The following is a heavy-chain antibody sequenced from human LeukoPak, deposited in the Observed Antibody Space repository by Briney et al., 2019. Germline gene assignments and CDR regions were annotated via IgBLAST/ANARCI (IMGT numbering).Heavy chain of an antibody. CDR2: VVHSGTT. D-gene: IGHD6-19*01. J-gene: IGHJ4*02. CDR1: GYSISSGYY. V-gene: IGHV4-38-2*02. CDR3: ARAFGSGWYMGNTYFDY. Sequence: NPSETLSLTCTVSGYSISSGYYWGWIRQPPGKGLGWIGSVVHSGTTYYNPSLKSRVTISVDTSKNQFSLKLSSVTAADTAVYYCARAFGSGWYMGNTYFDYWGQGTLVTVSS.